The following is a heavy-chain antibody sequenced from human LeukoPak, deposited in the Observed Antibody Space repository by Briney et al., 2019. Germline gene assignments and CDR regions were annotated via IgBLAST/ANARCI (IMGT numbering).Heavy chain of an antibody. J-gene: IGHJ6*02. V-gene: IGHV4-59*01. CDR1: GGSISSYY. CDR3: AREKFDYGQYYYGMDV. CDR2: IYYSGST. D-gene: IGHD4-17*01. Sequence: PSETLSLTCTVSGGSISSYYWSWIRQPPGKGLEWIGYIYYSGSTNYNPSLKSRVTISVDTSKNQFSLKLSSVTAADTAVYYCAREKFDYGQYYYGMDVWGQGTTVTVSS.